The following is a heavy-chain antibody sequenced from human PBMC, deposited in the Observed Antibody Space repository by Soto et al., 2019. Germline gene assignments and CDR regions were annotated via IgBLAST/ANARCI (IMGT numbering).Heavy chain of an antibody. Sequence: SCAAGRVSVSVSVMAVIRKNTRKGLEWVSVSSSSGDSTYYADSVKGRFTISRDNARNSLYLQMNSLRAEDTAVYYCARAGGYSKTTTNPRAYDVDVWGQGTTVTVSS. J-gene: IGHJ6*02. CDR1: RVSVSVSV. CDR3: ARAGGYSKTTTNPRAYDVDV. D-gene: IGHD6-13*01. CDR2: SSSSGDST. V-gene: IGHV3-23*01.